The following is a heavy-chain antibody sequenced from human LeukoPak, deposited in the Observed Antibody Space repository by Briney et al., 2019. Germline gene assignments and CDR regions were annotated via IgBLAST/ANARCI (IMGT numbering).Heavy chain of an antibody. D-gene: IGHD3-9*01. J-gene: IGHJ5*02. CDR3: ARGSSDYDILTGDWFDP. CDR2: INPSGGST. V-gene: IGHV1-46*01. CDR1: GYTFTSYY. Sequence: ASVKVSCKASGYTFTSYYMHWVRQAPGQGLEWMGIINPSGGSTSYAQKFQGRVTMTEDTSTDTAYMELSSLRSDDTAVYYCARGSSDYDILTGDWFDPWGQGTLVTVSS.